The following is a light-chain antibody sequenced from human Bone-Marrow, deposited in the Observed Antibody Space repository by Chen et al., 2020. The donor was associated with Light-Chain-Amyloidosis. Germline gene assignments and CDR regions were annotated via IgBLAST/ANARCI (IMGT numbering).Light chain of an antibody. CDR1: DLPTKY. Sequence: SYELTQPPTVSVSPGQTARITCSGDDLPTKYAYWYHQKPGQAPVRVIHRDNERPSGIAARFSGSGSGTTATLPISGVQAKDKDDYHGQSPYGSVPLKVKFDGGTKLPFL. CDR3: QSPYGSVPLKVK. V-gene: IGLV3-25*03. J-gene: IGLJ2*01. CDR2: RDN.